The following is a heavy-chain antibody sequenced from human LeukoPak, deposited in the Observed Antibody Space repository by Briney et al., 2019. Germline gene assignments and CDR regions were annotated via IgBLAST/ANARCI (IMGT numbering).Heavy chain of an antibody. V-gene: IGHV3-21*01. CDR3: ARYYGPPPSGFDP. J-gene: IGHJ5*02. CDR2: ISSSSSYI. Sequence: GSLRLSCAASGFTFSSYSMNWVRQAPGKGLEWVSSISSSSSYIYYADSVKGRFTISRDNAKNSLYLQINSLRAEDTAVYYCARYYGPPPSGFDPWGQGTLVTVSS. D-gene: IGHD2/OR15-2a*01. CDR1: GFTFSSYS.